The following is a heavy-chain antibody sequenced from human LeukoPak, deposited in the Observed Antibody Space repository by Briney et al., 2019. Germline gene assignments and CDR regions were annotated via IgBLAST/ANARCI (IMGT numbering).Heavy chain of an antibody. CDR2: ISRASENT. V-gene: IGHV3-23*01. D-gene: IGHD4-23*01. CDR1: GFPLGPFL. CDR3: AKISGGSGWYFDL. J-gene: IGHJ2*01. Sequence: GGSRGLPWLASGFPLGPFLMIWVRQGQGKRLGGVAAISRASENTYYADSVQGRCTISRDDPQNTVSLQMNSLRAEDTAVYYCAKISGGSGWYFDLWGLGTLVTVSS.